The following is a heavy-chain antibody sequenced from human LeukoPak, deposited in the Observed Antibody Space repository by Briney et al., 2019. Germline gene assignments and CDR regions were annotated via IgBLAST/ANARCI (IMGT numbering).Heavy chain of an antibody. V-gene: IGHV3-30-3*01. Sequence: GGSLRLSCAASGFTFSSYAMHWVRQAPGKGLEWVAVISYDGSNKYYADSVKGRFTISRDNSKNTLYLQMNSLRAEDTAVYYCARGGDYDFWSAQRYWGQGTLVTVSS. CDR3: ARGGDYDFWSAQRY. CDR1: GFTFSSYA. CDR2: ISYDGSNK. J-gene: IGHJ4*02. D-gene: IGHD3-3*01.